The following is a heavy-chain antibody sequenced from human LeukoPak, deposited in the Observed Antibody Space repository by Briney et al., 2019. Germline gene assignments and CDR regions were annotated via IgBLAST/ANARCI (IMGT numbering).Heavy chain of an antibody. CDR1: GYTFTGYY. CDR3: ARVGPRLRDYYSLDV. J-gene: IGHJ6*03. CDR2: INPNSGGT. D-gene: IGHD4-17*01. Sequence: GASVKVSCKASGYTFTGYYMHWVRQAPGQGLEWMGWINPNSGGTNYAQKFQGRVTMTRDTSISTAYMELSRLRSDATDVYYCARVGPRLRDYYSLDVWGKGTTVTISS. V-gene: IGHV1-2*02.